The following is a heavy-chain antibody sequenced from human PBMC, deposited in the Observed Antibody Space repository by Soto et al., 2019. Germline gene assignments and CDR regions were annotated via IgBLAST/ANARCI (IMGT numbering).Heavy chain of an antibody. CDR3: AVSRDGYSMDV. CDR1: GGSISSGGYY. J-gene: IGHJ6*02. Sequence: QVQLQESGPGLVKPSQTLSLTCTVSGGSISSGGYYWSWIRQHPGKGLEWFGYIYYSGSTYYNPSLTSRVTISVDTSKDQCSLKLSYVTAADTAVYYCAVSRDGYSMDVWGQGTTVTVSS. D-gene: IGHD2-2*01. CDR2: IYYSGST. V-gene: IGHV4-31*03.